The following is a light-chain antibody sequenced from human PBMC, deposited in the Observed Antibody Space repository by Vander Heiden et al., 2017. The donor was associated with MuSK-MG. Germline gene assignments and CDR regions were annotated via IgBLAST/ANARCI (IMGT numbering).Light chain of an antibody. CDR3: QKDNTAPIT. CDR2: AAS. V-gene: IGKV1-27*01. J-gene: IGKJ5*01. CDR1: QGISNY. Sequence: DIQMTQSPSSLSASVGDRVTITCRASQGISNYLAWYQQKPGKVPKLLIYAASTLQSRVPSRLSGSRSGTDFTLTMSSLQPEDVATYYCQKDNTAPITFGQWTRLEIK.